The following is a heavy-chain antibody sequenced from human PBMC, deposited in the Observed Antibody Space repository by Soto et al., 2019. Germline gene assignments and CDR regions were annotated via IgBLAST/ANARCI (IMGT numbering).Heavy chain of an antibody. CDR1: GFTFSSYA. V-gene: IGHV3-23*01. D-gene: IGHD1-26*01. CDR2: ISGSGGST. Sequence: EVPLLESGGRLVQPGGSLRLSCAASGFTFSSYAMRWVRQAPGKGLEWVSAISGSGGSTYYADSVKGRFTISRDNSKNTVYLQMNSLSGEDTAVYYCARRGSGSDSDYWGQGTLVTVSS. J-gene: IGHJ4*02. CDR3: ARRGSGSDSDY.